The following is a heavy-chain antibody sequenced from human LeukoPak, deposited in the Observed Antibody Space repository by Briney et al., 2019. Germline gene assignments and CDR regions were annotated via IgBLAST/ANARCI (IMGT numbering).Heavy chain of an antibody. D-gene: IGHD2-15*01. J-gene: IGHJ6*03. CDR2: ISSSSSTI. Sequence: PGGSLRLSCAASGFTFSSYSMNWVRQAPGKGLEWVSYISSSSSTIYYADSVKGRFTISRDNAKNSLYLQMNSLRAEDTAVYYCARAASSGYCSGGSCYSSYYYYMDVWGKGTTVTVSS. V-gene: IGHV3-48*01. CDR3: ARAASSGYCSGGSCYSSYYYYMDV. CDR1: GFTFSSYS.